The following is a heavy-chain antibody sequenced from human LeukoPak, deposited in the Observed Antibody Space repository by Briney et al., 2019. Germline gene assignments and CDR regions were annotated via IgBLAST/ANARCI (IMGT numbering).Heavy chain of an antibody. CDR3: AREPRRYCSSTSCYPYNWFDP. Sequence: KPSETLSLTCAVYGGSFSGYYWSWIRQPPGKGLEWIGEINHSGSTNYNPSLKSRVTISVDTSKNQFSLKLSSVTAADTAVYYCAREPRRYCSSTSCYPYNWFDPWGQGTLVTVSS. V-gene: IGHV4-34*01. CDR2: INHSGST. J-gene: IGHJ5*02. D-gene: IGHD2-2*01. CDR1: GGSFSGYY.